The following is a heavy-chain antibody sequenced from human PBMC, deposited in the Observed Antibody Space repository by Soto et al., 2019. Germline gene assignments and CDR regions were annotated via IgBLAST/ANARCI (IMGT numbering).Heavy chain of an antibody. Sequence: SETLSLTCTVSGGSISSSSYYWGWIRQPPGKGLEWIGSIYYSGSTYYNPSLKSRVTISVETSKNQFSLKLSSVTAADTAVYYCARQLAYSSGWYNYYYYMDVWGKGTTVTVSS. J-gene: IGHJ6*03. CDR3: ARQLAYSSGWYNYYYYMDV. D-gene: IGHD6-19*01. CDR2: IYYSGST. CDR1: GGSISSSSYY. V-gene: IGHV4-39*01.